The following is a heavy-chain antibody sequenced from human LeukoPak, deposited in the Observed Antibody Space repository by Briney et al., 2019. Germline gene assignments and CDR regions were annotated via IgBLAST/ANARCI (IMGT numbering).Heavy chain of an antibody. CDR1: GGSFSGYY. CDR3: ARRRTADY. V-gene: IGHV4-34*01. CDR2: INHSGST. J-gene: IGHJ4*02. Sequence: SSGTLSLTCAVYGGSFSGYYWSWIRQPPGKGLEWIGEINHSGSTNYNPSLKSRVTISVDTSKNQFSLKLSSVTAADTAVYYCARRRTADYWGQGTLVTVSS.